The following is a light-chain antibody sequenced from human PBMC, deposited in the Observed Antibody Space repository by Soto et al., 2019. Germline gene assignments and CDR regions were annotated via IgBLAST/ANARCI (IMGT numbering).Light chain of an antibody. CDR3: QHYNSYSEA. V-gene: IGKV3-11*01. J-gene: IGKJ1*01. CDR2: ATS. Sequence: EIVLTQSPATLSLSPGERATLSCRASQSVGSYLAWYQQKPGQAPRLLIYATSNRATGIPGRFSGSGSGTDFTLTISSLEPEDFATYYCQHYNSYSEAFGQGTKVELK. CDR1: QSVGSY.